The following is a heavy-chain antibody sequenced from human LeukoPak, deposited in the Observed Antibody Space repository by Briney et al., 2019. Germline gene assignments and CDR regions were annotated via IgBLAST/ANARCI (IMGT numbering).Heavy chain of an antibody. CDR1: GYTLTELS. D-gene: IGHD2-21*02. Sequence: GASVKVSCKXSGYTLTELSMHWVRQAPGKGLEWMGGFDPEDGETIYAQKFQGRVTMTEDTSTDTAYMELSSLRSEDTAVYYCATADRFPYCGGDCYSPMDVWGKGTTVTVSS. CDR2: FDPEDGET. J-gene: IGHJ6*03. V-gene: IGHV1-24*01. CDR3: ATADRFPYCGGDCYSPMDV.